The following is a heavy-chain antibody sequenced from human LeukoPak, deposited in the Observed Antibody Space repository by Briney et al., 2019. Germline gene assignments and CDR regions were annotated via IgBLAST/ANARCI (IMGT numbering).Heavy chain of an antibody. D-gene: IGHD3-22*01. CDR1: GYTFTSYG. CDR3: AVLSYDSSGYYYPFDY. J-gene: IGHJ4*02. V-gene: IGHV7-4-1*02. CDR2: MNTNTGNP. Sequence: GASVKVSCKASGYTFTSYGISWVQQAPGQGLEWMGWMNTNTGNPTYAQGFTGRFVFSLDTSVCTAYLQISSLKTEDTAVYYCAVLSYDSSGYYYPFDYWGQGTLVTVSS.